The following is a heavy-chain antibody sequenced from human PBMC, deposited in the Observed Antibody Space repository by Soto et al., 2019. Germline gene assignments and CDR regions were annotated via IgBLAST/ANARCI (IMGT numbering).Heavy chain of an antibody. CDR1: GGSLSNYY. Sequence: QVQLQESGPGLVKPSETLSLTCTVSGGSLSNYYWSWIRQPPGKGLEWIGYISYSGSTNYNPSLKRRVTMSIGTSNSQFSLKLTSVTAADAAVYYCARLSGSGWYTAAYWGQGTLVTVSS. J-gene: IGHJ4*02. V-gene: IGHV4-59*08. CDR2: ISYSGST. D-gene: IGHD6-19*01. CDR3: ARLSGSGWYTAAY.